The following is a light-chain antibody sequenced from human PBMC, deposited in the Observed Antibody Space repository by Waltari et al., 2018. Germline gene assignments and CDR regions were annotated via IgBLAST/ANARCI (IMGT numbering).Light chain of an antibody. CDR3: SSYTSSSTVV. Sequence: QSALTQPPYLSWSPGQSATISCTDPRCELGSYNRVSWYLQPPCTAPKLMIYEVSNRPSGVPDRFSGSKSGNTASLTISGLQAEDDADYYCSSYTSSSTVVFGGGTKLTVL. CDR2: EVS. CDR1: RCELGSYNR. J-gene: IGLJ2*01. V-gene: IGLV2-18*02.